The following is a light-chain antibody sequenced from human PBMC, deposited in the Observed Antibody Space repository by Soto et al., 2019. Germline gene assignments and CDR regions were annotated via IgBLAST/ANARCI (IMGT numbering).Light chain of an antibody. V-gene: IGLV2-14*01. CDR1: SGDVGGYNY. CDR3: SSFTNTYSRYA. Sequence: QSALSQPASVSGSPGQSITISCSGGSGDVGGYNYVSWFQHHSGKAPKLIIYSVSYRPSGISTRFSGSKSGDTASLTISGLQAEDEADYYCSSFTNTYSRYAFGTGTKLPS. CDR2: SVS. J-gene: IGLJ1*01.